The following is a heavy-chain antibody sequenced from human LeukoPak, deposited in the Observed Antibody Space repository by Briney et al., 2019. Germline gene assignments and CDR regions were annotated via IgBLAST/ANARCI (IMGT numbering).Heavy chain of an antibody. V-gene: IGHV4-34*01. CDR3: ARGRGRVYDAFDI. Sequence: SETLSLTCAVYGGSFSGYYWSWIRQPPGKGLEWIGEINHSGSTNYNPSLKSRVTISVDTSKNQFSLKLSSVTAADTAVYYCARGRGRVYDAFDIWGQGTMVTVSS. D-gene: IGHD3-10*01. J-gene: IGHJ3*02. CDR2: INHSGST. CDR1: GGSFSGYY.